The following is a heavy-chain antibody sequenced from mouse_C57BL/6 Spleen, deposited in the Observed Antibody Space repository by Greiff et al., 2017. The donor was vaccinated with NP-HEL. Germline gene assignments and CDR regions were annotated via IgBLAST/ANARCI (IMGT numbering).Heavy chain of an antibody. CDR1: GYTFTSYW. V-gene: IGHV1-52*01. CDR3: ARSEGAMDY. CDR2: IDPSDSET. Sequence: VQLQQSGAELVRPGSSVKLSCKASGYTFTSYWMHWVKQRPIQGLEWIGNIDPSDSETHYNQKFKDKATLTVDKSSSTAYMQLSSLTSEDSAVYYCARSEGAMDYWGQGTSVTVSS. J-gene: IGHJ4*01.